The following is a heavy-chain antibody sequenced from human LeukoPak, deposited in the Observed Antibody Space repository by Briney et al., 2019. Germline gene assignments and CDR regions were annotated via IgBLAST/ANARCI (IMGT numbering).Heavy chain of an antibody. CDR3: ASGRVSPLFDY. CDR1: GGSISSYY. V-gene: IGHV4-59*01. CDR2: IYYSGST. J-gene: IGHJ4*02. D-gene: IGHD1-26*01. Sequence: SETLSLTCTVSGGSISSYYWSWIRQPPGKGLEWIGYIYYSGSTNYNPSLKSRVTISVDTSKNQFSLKLSSVTAADTAVYNCASGRVSPLFDYWGQGTLVTVSS.